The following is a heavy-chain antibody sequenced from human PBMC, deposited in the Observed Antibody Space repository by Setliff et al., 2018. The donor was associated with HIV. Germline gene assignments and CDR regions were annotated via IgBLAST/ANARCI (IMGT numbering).Heavy chain of an antibody. CDR1: GYSFTDYY. J-gene: IGHJ6*03. CDR2: INPTNGGT. Sequence: GASVKVSCKASGYSFTDYYIHWVRQAPGQGLEWMGRINPTNGGTNYVQRFRDRVTMTRDTSISTVYMDLSSLRSDDTAVYDCARTIPLAGSDMDLWGKGTTVTVSS. V-gene: IGHV1-2*06. CDR3: ARTIPLAGSDMDL. D-gene: IGHD6-19*01.